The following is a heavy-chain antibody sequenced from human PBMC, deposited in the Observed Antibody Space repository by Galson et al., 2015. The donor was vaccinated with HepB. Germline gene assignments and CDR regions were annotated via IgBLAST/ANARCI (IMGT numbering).Heavy chain of an antibody. CDR1: GFTFSNAW. D-gene: IGHD3-10*01. Sequence: SLRLSCAASGFTFSNAWMNWVRQAPGKGLEWVGRIKSKTDGGTTDYAAPVKGRFTISRDDSKNTLYLQVNSLKTEDTAVYYCTTDLLWFGEFLPVWGQGTTVTVSS. CDR3: TTDLLWFGEFLPV. CDR2: IKSKTDGGTT. V-gene: IGHV3-15*07. J-gene: IGHJ6*02.